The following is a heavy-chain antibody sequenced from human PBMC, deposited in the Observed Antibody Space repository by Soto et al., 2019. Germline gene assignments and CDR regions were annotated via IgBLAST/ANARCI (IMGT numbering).Heavy chain of an antibody. CDR2: IYTSGST. D-gene: IGHD3-16*02. CDR3: ARDSSDYVWGSYRPSYFDY. Sequence: SETLSVTCTFSVGSISIYYWSWIRQPAGNGLEWIGRIYTSGSTNYNPSLKSRVTMSVDTSKNQFSLKLSSVTAADTAVYYCARDSSDYVWGSYRPSYFDYWGQGTLVTVSS. CDR1: VGSISIYY. J-gene: IGHJ4*02. V-gene: IGHV4-4*07.